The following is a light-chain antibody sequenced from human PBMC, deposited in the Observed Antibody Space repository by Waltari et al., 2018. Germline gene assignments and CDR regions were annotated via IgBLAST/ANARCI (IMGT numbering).Light chain of an antibody. CDR1: RSDVGGYNY. Sequence: QSALTQPASVSESPGQSITISCTGTRSDVGGYNYVSWYQQHPGKAPKLMSYDVSKRPSGVSNRCSGSKAGNTASLTISGLQAEDEADYYCSSYTSSSPVVFGGGTKLTVL. J-gene: IGLJ2*01. CDR2: DVS. V-gene: IGLV2-14*01. CDR3: SSYTSSSPVV.